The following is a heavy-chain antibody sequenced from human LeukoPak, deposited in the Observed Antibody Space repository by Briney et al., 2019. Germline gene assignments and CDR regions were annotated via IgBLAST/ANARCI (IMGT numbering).Heavy chain of an antibody. CDR3: AKGSYYDSSGSFYFDY. CDR1: GFTFSSYA. Sequence: GGSLRLSCAASGFTFSSYAMRWVRQAPGKGLEWVSGISGSGDNTYYADSVKGRFTISRDNSKNTLYVQVNSLGTEDTAAYYCAKGSYYDSSGSFYFDYWGQGTLVTVSS. V-gene: IGHV3-23*01. J-gene: IGHJ4*02. CDR2: ISGSGDNT. D-gene: IGHD3-22*01.